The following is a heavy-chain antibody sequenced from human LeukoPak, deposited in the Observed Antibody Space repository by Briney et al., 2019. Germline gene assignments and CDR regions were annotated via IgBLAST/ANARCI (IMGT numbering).Heavy chain of an antibody. CDR1: GGSISSYY. D-gene: IGHD3-10*01. CDR3: ARVEEGYGSGRRGNFYYYSMDV. Sequence: PSETLSLTCTVSGGSISSYYWSWIRQHPGKGLEWIGYIFYSGSTNYNPPSLSRVTILLDTSKNQFSLKLSSVTTADTAVYYCARVEEGYGSGRRGNFYYYSMDVWGKGTTVTVSS. CDR2: IFYSGST. J-gene: IGHJ6*03. V-gene: IGHV4-59*01.